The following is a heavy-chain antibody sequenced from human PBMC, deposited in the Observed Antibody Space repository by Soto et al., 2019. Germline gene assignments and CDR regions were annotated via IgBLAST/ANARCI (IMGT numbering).Heavy chain of an antibody. CDR2: IIPILGIA. J-gene: IGHJ4*02. CDR1: GGTFSSYT. V-gene: IGHV1-69*02. CDR3: ARNLGYCSGGSCWGRY. Sequence: QVQLVQSGAEVKKPGSSVKVSCKASGGTFSSYTISWVRQAPGQGLEWMGRIIPILGIANYAQKFQGRVTITADNSTSTAYMELSSLRSEDTAVYYCARNLGYCSGGSCWGRYWGQGTLVTVSS. D-gene: IGHD2-15*01.